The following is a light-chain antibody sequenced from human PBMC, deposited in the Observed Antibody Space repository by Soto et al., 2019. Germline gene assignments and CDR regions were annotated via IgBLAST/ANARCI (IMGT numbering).Light chain of an antibody. Sequence: QSVLTQPPSVSGAPGQRVTISCTGSSSNIGADYDVHWYQHLPGTAPKLLIYGNTNRPSGVPDRFSGSKSGTSASLAITGLHAQHEAYYYSPSYASSPGVVLCGGTKLTVL. CDR1: SSNIGADYD. CDR3: PSYASSPGVV. V-gene: IGLV1-40*01. J-gene: IGLJ3*02. CDR2: GNT.